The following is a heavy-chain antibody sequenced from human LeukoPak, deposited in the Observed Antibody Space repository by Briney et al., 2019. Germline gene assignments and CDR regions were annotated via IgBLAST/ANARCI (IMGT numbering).Heavy chain of an antibody. J-gene: IGHJ1*01. CDR1: GGSVSSTNNY. Sequence: SETLSLTCSVSGGSVSSTNNYWGWIRQPPGAGLEWIGYIYDSGSTNYNPSLKSRVTISVDTSKNQFSLKLSPVTAADTAVYYCARVVQSTDSSGFYLPEYFQHWGQGTLVTVSS. CDR3: ARVVQSTDSSGFYLPEYFQH. CDR2: IYDSGST. V-gene: IGHV4-61*05. D-gene: IGHD3-22*01.